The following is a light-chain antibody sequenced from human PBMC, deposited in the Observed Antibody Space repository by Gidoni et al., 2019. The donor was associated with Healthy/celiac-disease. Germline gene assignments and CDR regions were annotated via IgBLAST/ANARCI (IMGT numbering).Light chain of an antibody. CDR3: QQYDNLPIT. J-gene: IGKJ5*01. V-gene: IGKV1-33*01. CDR1: QDISNY. CDR2: DAS. Sequence: DNQMTQSPSPLSASVGERVTITCQASQDISNYLNWYQQKPGKAPKLLIYDASNLETGVPSRFSGSGSGTDFTFTISSLQPEDIATYYCQQYDNLPITFGQGTRLEIK.